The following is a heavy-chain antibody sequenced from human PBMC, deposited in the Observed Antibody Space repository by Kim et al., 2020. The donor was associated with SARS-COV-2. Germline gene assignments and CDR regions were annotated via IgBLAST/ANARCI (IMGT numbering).Heavy chain of an antibody. Sequence: GGSLRLSCAASGFTFSSYAMSWVRQAPGKGLEWVAAISGSGGSTYYADSVKGRFTISRDNSKNTLYLQMNSLRAEDTAVYYCAKGVRGYSFMVLGVFDYWGQGTLVTVSS. V-gene: IGHV3-23*01. J-gene: IGHJ4*02. CDR2: ISGSGGST. CDR3: AKGVRGYSFMVLGVFDY. CDR1: GFTFSSYA. D-gene: IGHD3-16*01.